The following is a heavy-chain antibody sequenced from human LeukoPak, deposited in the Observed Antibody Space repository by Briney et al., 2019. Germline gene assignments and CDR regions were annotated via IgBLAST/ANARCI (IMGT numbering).Heavy chain of an antibody. V-gene: IGHV1-8*01. CDR3: ARVGGLDIVVVPAAID. CDR2: MNPNSGNT. Sequence: ASVKVSCKASGYTFTSYDINWVRQATGQGLEWMGWMNPNSGNTGYAQKFQGRVTMTRNTSISTAYMELSSLRSEDTAVYYCARVGGLDIVVVPAAIDWGQGTLVTVSS. CDR1: GYTFTSYD. D-gene: IGHD2-2*03. J-gene: IGHJ4*02.